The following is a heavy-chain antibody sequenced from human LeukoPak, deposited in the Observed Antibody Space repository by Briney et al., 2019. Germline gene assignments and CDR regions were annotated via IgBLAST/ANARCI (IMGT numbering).Heavy chain of an antibody. J-gene: IGHJ4*02. V-gene: IGHV3-20*01. CDR1: GFTFDDYG. CDR3: ARADGYYGSGSYFY. D-gene: IGHD3-10*01. CDR2: INWNGGST. Sequence: PGGSLRLSCAASGFTFDDYGMSWVRQAPGKELEWVSGINWNGGSTGYADSVKGRFTISRDNAKNSLYLQMNSLRAEDTALYHCARADGYYGSGSYFYWGQGTLVTVSS.